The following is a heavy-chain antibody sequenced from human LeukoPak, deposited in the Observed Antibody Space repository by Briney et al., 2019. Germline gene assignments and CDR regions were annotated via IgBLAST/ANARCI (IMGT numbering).Heavy chain of an antibody. J-gene: IGHJ4*02. CDR3: VREGESGIFYFDY. Sequence: GRSLRLSCAASGFSFSSYEMNWVRQAPGKGLEWVSYISGNGATRYYADSVKGRFTISRDNAKNSLYLQMNSLRAEDTATYYCVREGESGIFYFDYWGQGTLVTVSS. CDR2: ISGNGATR. CDR1: GFSFSSYE. V-gene: IGHV3-48*03. D-gene: IGHD2-15*01.